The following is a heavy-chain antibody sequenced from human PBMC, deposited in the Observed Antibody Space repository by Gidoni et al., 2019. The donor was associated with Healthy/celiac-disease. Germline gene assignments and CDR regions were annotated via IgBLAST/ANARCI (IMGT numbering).Heavy chain of an antibody. D-gene: IGHD2-2*01. CDR3: ARGYCSSTSCDAFDI. Sequence: QVQLVQSGAEVKKPGASVQVSCKASGYPFTGYYMHWVRQAPGQGLEWMGWINPNSGGTNYAQKFQGRVTMTKDTSISTAYMELSRLRSDDTAVYYCARGYCSSTSCDAFDIWGQGTMVTVSS. CDR1: GYPFTGYY. V-gene: IGHV1-2*02. CDR2: INPNSGGT. J-gene: IGHJ3*02.